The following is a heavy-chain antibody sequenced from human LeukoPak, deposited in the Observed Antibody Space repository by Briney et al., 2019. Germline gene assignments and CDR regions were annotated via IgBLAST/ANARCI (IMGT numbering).Heavy chain of an antibody. J-gene: IGHJ3*02. CDR1: GFTFTTYG. V-gene: IGHV3-20*04. CDR3: AKDDIVVVTAIRVGAFDI. D-gene: IGHD2-21*02. CDR2: IGGSGTRT. Sequence: GGSLRLSCSASGFTFTTYGMNWVRQAPGKGLEWVSGIGGSGTRTYYADSVKGRFTISRDNAKNSLYLQMNSLRAEDTALYYCAKDDIVVVTAIRVGAFDIWGQETMVTVSS.